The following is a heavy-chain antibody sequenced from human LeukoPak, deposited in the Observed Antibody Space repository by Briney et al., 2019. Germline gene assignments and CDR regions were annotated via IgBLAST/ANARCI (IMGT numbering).Heavy chain of an antibody. D-gene: IGHD3-22*01. J-gene: IGHJ4*02. V-gene: IGHV2-5*01. CDR2: IYWNDDK. CDR1: GFSLSTSGVG. Sequence: SGPTLVNPTQTLTLTCTFSGFSLSTSGVGVGWIRQPPGKALEWLALIYWNDDKRYSPSLKSRLTITKDTSKNQVVLTMTNMDPVDTATYYCAHDTNYYDSSGYLYFDYWGQGTLVTVSS. CDR3: AHDTNYYDSSGYLYFDY.